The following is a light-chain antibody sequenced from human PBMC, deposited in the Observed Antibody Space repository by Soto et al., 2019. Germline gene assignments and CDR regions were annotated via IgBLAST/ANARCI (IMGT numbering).Light chain of an antibody. CDR2: EVH. Sequence: QSALTQPPSASGSPGQSVTISCTGTSSDVGGYNYVSWYQQHPGKAPKLMIYEVHKRPSGVPDRFSGSKSGNTASLTVSGLQAEDEADYYCSSYAGTNVVFGGGTKLTVL. J-gene: IGLJ2*01. CDR3: SSYAGTNVV. V-gene: IGLV2-8*01. CDR1: SSDVGGYNY.